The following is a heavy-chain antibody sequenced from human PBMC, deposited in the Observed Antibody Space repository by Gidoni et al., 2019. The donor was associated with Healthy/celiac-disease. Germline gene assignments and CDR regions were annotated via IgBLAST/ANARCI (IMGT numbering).Heavy chain of an antibody. Sequence: QVQLVESGGGVVQPGSSLRLSCAASGFTFSSYAMHGVRQAPGKGLEWVAVISYDGSNKYYADSVKGRFTISRDNSKNTLYLQMNSLRAEDTAVYYCARVSYGGNSSGFYWGQGTLVTVSS. J-gene: IGHJ4*02. CDR1: GFTFSSYA. CDR2: ISYDGSNK. D-gene: IGHD6-19*01. CDR3: ARVSYGGNSSGFY. V-gene: IGHV3-30-3*01.